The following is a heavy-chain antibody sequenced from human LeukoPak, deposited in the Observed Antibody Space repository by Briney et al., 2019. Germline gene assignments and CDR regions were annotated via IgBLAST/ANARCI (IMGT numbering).Heavy chain of an antibody. Sequence: PGGSLRLSCVASGFTFSSYAMGWVRQTPDKGLEWVAVISSDGSNADSVKGRFTISRDNSKNTLYLRMNNLTPEDTAVYYCAKGLHTSSWYGNWFDPWGQGTLVTVSS. V-gene: IGHV3-30*18. D-gene: IGHD2-15*01. J-gene: IGHJ5*02. CDR1: GFTFSSYA. CDR2: ISSDGSN. CDR3: AKGLHTSSWYGNWFDP.